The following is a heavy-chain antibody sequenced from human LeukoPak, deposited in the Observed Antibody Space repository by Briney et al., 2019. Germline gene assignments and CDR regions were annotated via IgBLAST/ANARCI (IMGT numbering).Heavy chain of an antibody. V-gene: IGHV1-2*02. Sequence: ASVKVSCKASGYTFTGYYMHWVRQAPRQGLEWMGWINPNSGGTNYAQKFQGRGTMTRDTSISTAYMELSRLRSDDTAVYYCARFLPQKWELPGNWFDPWGQGTLVTVSS. D-gene: IGHD1-26*01. CDR3: ARFLPQKWELPGNWFDP. J-gene: IGHJ5*02. CDR1: GYTFTGYY. CDR2: INPNSGGT.